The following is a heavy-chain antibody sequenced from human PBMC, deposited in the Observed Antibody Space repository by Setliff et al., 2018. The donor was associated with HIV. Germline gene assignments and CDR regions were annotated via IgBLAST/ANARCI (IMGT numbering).Heavy chain of an antibody. CDR1: GGSISSYY. CDR3: ARSPRIGVAGEFEY. D-gene: IGHD6-19*01. J-gene: IGHJ4*02. CDR2: FYTGGSV. V-gene: IGHV4-4*09. Sequence: SETLSLTCTVSGGSISSYYWSWIRQPPGKGLEWIGYFYTGGSVNYNPSLNSRVTISVDTSKNQFSLKVNSVTAADTAVYYCARSPRIGVAGEFEYWGQGTLVTVSS.